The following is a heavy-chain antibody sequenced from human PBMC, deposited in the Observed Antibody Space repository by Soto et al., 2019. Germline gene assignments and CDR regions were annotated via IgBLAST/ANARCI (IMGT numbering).Heavy chain of an antibody. V-gene: IGHV4-59*08. CDR1: GGSISSYY. Sequence: SETLSLTCTVSGGSISSYYWSWIRQPPGKGLEWIGYIYYSGSTNYNPSLKSRVTISVDTSKNQFSLKPCSVTAADKAVYYFASSYEGAERWLHFNYWGQGTLVTVSS. CDR2: IYYSGST. CDR3: ASSYEGAERWLHFNY. D-gene: IGHD5-12*01. J-gene: IGHJ4*02.